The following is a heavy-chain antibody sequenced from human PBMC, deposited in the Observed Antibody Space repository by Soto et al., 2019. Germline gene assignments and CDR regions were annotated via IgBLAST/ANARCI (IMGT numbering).Heavy chain of an antibody. J-gene: IGHJ4*02. CDR3: AKDWYYYDSSGN. V-gene: IGHV3-23*01. CDR1: GFTFSSYA. Sequence: GGSLRLSCAASGFTFSSYAMSWVRQAPGKGLEWVSAISGSGGSTYYADSVKCRFTISRDNSKNTLYLQMNSLRAEDTAVYYCAKDWYYYDSSGNWGQGTLVTVSS. CDR2: ISGSGGST. D-gene: IGHD3-22*01.